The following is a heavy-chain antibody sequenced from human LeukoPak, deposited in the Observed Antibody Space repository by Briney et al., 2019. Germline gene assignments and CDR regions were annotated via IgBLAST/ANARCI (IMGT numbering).Heavy chain of an antibody. V-gene: IGHV1-69*13. CDR3: ARDLLSGYSGYDFGVYYYGMDV. D-gene: IGHD5-12*01. J-gene: IGHJ6*01. CDR1: GGTFSIYA. CDR2: IIPIFGTA. Sequence: ASVKVSSKASGGTFSIYAISWVRQAPGQGLEWMGGIIPIFGTANYTQKFQGRVTITADESTSTTYMDLSSLRSEDTAVYYCARDLLSGYSGYDFGVYYYGMDVWGEGTTVTVSS.